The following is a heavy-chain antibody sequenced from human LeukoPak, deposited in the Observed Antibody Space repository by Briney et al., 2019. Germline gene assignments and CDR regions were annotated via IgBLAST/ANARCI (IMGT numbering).Heavy chain of an antibody. J-gene: IGHJ4*02. V-gene: IGHV3-30-3*01. CDR2: ISYDGSNK. CDR3: ARDAGGSTVTTSDFDY. D-gene: IGHD4-17*01. CDR1: GFTFSSYA. Sequence: PGGSLRLSCAASGFTFSSYAMHWVRQAPGKGLDWVAVISYDGSNKYYADSVKGRFTISRDNSKNTLYLQMNSLRAEDTAVYYCARDAGGSTVTTSDFDYWGQGTLVTVSS.